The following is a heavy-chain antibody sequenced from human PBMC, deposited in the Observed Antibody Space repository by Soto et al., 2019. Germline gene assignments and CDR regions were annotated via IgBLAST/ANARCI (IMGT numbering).Heavy chain of an antibody. CDR1: GFTVDSYS. Sequence: GGSLRLSCAAAGFTVDSYSINWVRQAPGKGLEWVSYIGIGSSTKYYADSVKGRFTISRDNAKNSLYMQRNSLRDEDTAVEYCARDQLYYNDISGRPLNAFDVWGQGTMVTVSS. CDR2: IGIGSSTK. D-gene: IGHD3-22*01. V-gene: IGHV3-48*02. J-gene: IGHJ3*01. CDR3: ARDQLYYNDISGRPLNAFDV.